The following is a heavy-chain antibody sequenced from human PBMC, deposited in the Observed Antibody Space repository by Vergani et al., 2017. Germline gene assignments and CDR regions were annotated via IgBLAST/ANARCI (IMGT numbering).Heavy chain of an antibody. CDR3: ARETPGYGGTYYFDY. V-gene: IGHV4-34*01. D-gene: IGHD4-23*01. J-gene: IGHJ4*02. Sequence: QVQLQQWGAGLLKPSETLSLTCAVYGGSFSGYYWSWIRQPPGKGLEWIGEINHSGSTNYNPSLKSRVTISVDKSKNQFSLKLSSVTAADTAVYYCARETPGYGGTYYFDYWGQGTLVTVSS. CDR1: GGSFSGYY. CDR2: INHSGST.